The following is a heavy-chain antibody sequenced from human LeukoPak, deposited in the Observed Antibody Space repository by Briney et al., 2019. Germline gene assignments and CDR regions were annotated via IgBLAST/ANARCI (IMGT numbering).Heavy chain of an antibody. CDR3: ARETYSNILTGTDY. J-gene: IGHJ4*02. CDR1: GYTFTTYG. V-gene: IGHV1-18*01. Sequence: GASVKVSCKASGYTFTTYGLSWVRQATGQGLEWLGWISTYDDNIKYAQSLQGRLTLTIDTSTSTAYMELRSLTSDDTAVYYCARETYSNILTGTDYWGPGTLVTVSS. D-gene: IGHD3-9*01. CDR2: ISTYDDNI.